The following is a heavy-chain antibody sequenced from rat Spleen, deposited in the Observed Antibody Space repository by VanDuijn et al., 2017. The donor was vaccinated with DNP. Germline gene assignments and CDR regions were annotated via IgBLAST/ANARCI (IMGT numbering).Heavy chain of an antibody. Sequence: EVKLVESGGGLVQPGRSLKLSCAASGFNFNDYWMAWVRQAPGKGLEWIGEINKGSSTINYTPSLKDKFTISRDNAQSTLYLQMSKLGSEDTAIYYCATAPDLPGYGVMDVWGQGTSVTVSS. D-gene: IGHD1-4*01. CDR2: INKGSSTI. CDR3: ATAPDLPGYGVMDV. V-gene: IGHV4-2*01. J-gene: IGHJ4*01. CDR1: GFNFNDYW.